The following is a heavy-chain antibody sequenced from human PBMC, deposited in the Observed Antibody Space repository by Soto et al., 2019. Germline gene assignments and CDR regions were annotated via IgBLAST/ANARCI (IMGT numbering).Heavy chain of an antibody. D-gene: IGHD2-21*01. CDR1: GFTFEEHA. V-gene: IGHV3-9*01. CDR2: ISWNSAGI. Sequence: EVQLVESGGGLVQPGGSLRLSCEGTGFTFEEHAMHWVRQAPGKGLEWVSSISWNSAGIGYADDVKGRITTSRDTAKKTLYLEMKSMRPEDTAVYYCAKYIAPIVVVPHGGMDVWGQGTAVTVSS. CDR3: AKYIAPIVVVPHGGMDV. J-gene: IGHJ6*02.